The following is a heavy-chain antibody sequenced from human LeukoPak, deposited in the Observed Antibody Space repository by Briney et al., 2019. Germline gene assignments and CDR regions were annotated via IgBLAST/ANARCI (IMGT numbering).Heavy chain of an antibody. V-gene: IGHV3-74*01. D-gene: IGHD2-8*02. CDR3: ARDQIYCTGGYCYFDY. Sequence: GGSLRLSCATSGFTFSSYWMHWVRQAPGKGLVWVSRINSDGSSTSYADSVKGRFTISRDNAKNTLYLQMNSLRAEDTAVYYCARDQIYCTGGYCYFDYWGQGTLVTVSS. CDR1: GFTFSSYW. J-gene: IGHJ4*02. CDR2: INSDGSST.